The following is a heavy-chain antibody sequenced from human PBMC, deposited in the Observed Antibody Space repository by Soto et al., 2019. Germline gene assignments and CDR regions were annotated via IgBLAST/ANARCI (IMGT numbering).Heavy chain of an antibody. Sequence: QVQLVQSGAEVKKPGASVKVSCKASGYTFTSYDINWVRQATGQGLEWMGWMNPNSGNTGYAQKFQGRVTMTRNTSISTAYMELSSLRSEDTAVYYCAITHCSSTSCYWPLDYWGQGTLVTVSS. CDR3: AITHCSSTSCYWPLDY. CDR2: MNPNSGNT. CDR1: GYTFTSYD. D-gene: IGHD2-2*01. V-gene: IGHV1-8*01. J-gene: IGHJ4*02.